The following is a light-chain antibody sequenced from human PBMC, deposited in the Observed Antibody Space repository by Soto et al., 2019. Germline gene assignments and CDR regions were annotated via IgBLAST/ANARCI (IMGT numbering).Light chain of an antibody. CDR3: QTWGTGILV. CDR2: LNSDGRH. V-gene: IGLV4-69*01. J-gene: IGLJ2*01. CDR1: SRHSSYA. Sequence: QLVLTHSPSASASLGASVKLTCTLSSRHSSYAIAWHQQQPEKGPRYLMKLNSDGRHTKGDGIPDRFSGSSSGTERYLTISSLQSEDEADYYCQTWGTGILVFGGGTQLTVL.